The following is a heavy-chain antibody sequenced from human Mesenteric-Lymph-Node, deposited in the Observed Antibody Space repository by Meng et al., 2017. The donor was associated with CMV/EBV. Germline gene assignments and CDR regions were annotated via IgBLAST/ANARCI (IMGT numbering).Heavy chain of an antibody. CDR1: GFTFNSYW. CDR2: IKQDGSEK. Sequence: GGSLRLSCAASGFTFNSYWMSWVRQAPGKGLEWVANIKQDGSEKYYVDSVRGRFTISRDNAENSLYLQINSLRAEDTAVYYCARAKKTGGDNPDYWGQGTLVTVSS. D-gene: IGHD4-23*01. V-gene: IGHV3-7*01. CDR3: ARAKKTGGDNPDY. J-gene: IGHJ4*02.